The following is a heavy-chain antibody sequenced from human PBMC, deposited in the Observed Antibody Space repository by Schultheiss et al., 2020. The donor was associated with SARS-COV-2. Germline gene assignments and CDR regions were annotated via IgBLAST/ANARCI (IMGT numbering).Heavy chain of an antibody. CDR2: ISGSGGST. V-gene: IGHV3-23*01. CDR1: GFTFSSYA. Sequence: GSLRLSCAASGFTFSSYAMNWVRQAPGKGLEWVSAISGSGGSTYYADSVKGRFTISRDNSKNTLYLQMNSLRAEDTAVYYCAKSASRHIVVVPAAMGVMAVWGKGTTVTVSS. CDR3: AKSASRHIVVVPAAMGVMAV. D-gene: IGHD2-2*01. J-gene: IGHJ6*03.